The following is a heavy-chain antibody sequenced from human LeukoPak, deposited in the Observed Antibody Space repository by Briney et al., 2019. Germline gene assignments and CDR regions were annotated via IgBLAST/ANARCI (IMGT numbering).Heavy chain of an antibody. Sequence: GGSLRLSCAASGFTFSSYATSWVRQAPGKGLEWVSAITSSGGSTYYADSVKGRFTISRDNSKNTLYLQVNSLRAEDTAVYYCAKRYYYDNSGLWDSWGQGTLVTVSS. D-gene: IGHD3-22*01. CDR1: GFTFSSYA. CDR2: ITSSGGST. V-gene: IGHV3-23*01. J-gene: IGHJ4*02. CDR3: AKRYYYDNSGLWDS.